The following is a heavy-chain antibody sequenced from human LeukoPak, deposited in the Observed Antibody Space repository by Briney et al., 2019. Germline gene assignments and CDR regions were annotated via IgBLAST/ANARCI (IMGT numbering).Heavy chain of an antibody. Sequence: SETLSLTCTVSGGSVNSGNYYWTWNRQPAGKRLEWIGRIYTSGSTNYNPSLKSRVTISIDASKNQFALRLSSVTAADTAVYYCTRGGELMNFWGQGTLVTVSS. V-gene: IGHV4-61*02. CDR1: GGSVNSGNYY. CDR3: TRGGELMNF. J-gene: IGHJ4*02. CDR2: IYTSGST. D-gene: IGHD1-26*01.